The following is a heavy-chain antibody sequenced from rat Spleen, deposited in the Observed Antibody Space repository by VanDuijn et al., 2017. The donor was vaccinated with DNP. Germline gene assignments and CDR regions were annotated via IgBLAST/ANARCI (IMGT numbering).Heavy chain of an antibody. CDR1: GLTFSGYY. CDR2: ITNSGGST. CDR3: TTGYYGYWFTY. J-gene: IGHJ3*01. Sequence: EVLLVESGGGLVQPGGSLKLSCTASGLTFSGYYMAWVRQAPTKGLEWVASITNSGGSTYYRDSVKGRFTISRHNAESTLYLQMDSLRSEDTATYYCTTGYYGYWFTYWGQGTLVTVSS. V-gene: IGHV5-20*01. D-gene: IGHD1-6*01.